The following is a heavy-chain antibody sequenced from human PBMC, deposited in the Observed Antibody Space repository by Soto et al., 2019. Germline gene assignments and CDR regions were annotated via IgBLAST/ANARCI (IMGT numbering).Heavy chain of an antibody. CDR1: GYTFTSYD. D-gene: IGHD2-2*01. Sequence: ASVKVSCKASGYTFTSYDINWVRQATGQGLEWMGWMNPNSGNTGYAQKFQGRVTMTRNTSISTAYMELSSLRSEDTAVYYCARGPYYCGSTSCYRPYGMDVWGQGTTVTVSS. J-gene: IGHJ6*02. CDR2: MNPNSGNT. CDR3: ARGPYYCGSTSCYRPYGMDV. V-gene: IGHV1-8*01.